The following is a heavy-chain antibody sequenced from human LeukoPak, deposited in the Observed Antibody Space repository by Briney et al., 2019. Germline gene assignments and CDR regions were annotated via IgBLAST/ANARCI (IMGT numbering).Heavy chain of an antibody. V-gene: IGHV4-39*01. J-gene: IGHJ4*02. D-gene: IGHD3-22*01. CDR2: IYHSGST. CDR1: GGSISSSSYY. CDR3: ARLYDSCDY. Sequence: SETLSLTCTVSGGSISSSSYYWGWIRQPPGKGLEWIGSIYHSGSTYHNPSLKSRVTISVVTSKNQLSLKLSSVTAADTAVYYCARLYDSCDYWGQGTLVTVSS.